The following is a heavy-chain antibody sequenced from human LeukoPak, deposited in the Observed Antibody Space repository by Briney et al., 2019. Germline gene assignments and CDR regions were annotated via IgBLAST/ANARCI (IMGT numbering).Heavy chain of an antibody. CDR2: INWNGGST. J-gene: IGHJ4*02. Sequence: GGSLRLSCAASGFTFDDYGMSWVRQAPGKGLEWVSGINWNGGSTGYADSVKGRFTISRDNAKNSLYLQMNSLRAEDTALYYCARRGAYCGGDCYLDYWGQGTLVTVSS. CDR1: GFTFDDYG. V-gene: IGHV3-20*04. D-gene: IGHD2-21*02. CDR3: ARRGAYCGGDCYLDY.